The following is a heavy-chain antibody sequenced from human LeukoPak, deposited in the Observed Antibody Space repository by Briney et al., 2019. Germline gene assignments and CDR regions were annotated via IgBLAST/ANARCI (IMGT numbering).Heavy chain of an antibody. J-gene: IGHJ6*02. V-gene: IGHV3-48*01. Sequence: GGSLRLSCAASGFTFSSYSMNWVRQAPGKGPEWVSYISSSSSTIYYADSVKGRFTISRDNAKNSLYLQMNSLRAEDTAVYYCAKATGGYIYYYGMDVWGQGTTVTVSS. CDR2: ISSSSSTI. CDR1: GFTFSSYS. D-gene: IGHD6-13*01. CDR3: AKATGGYIYYYGMDV.